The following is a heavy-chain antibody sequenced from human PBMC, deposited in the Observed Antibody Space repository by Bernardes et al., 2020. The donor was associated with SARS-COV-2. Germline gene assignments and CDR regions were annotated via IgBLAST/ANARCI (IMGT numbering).Heavy chain of an antibody. CDR1: GYTFTSYY. Sequence: ASVKVSCKASGYTFTSYYMHWVRQAPGQGLEWMGIINPSGGSTSYAQKFQGRVTMTRDTSTSTVYMELSSLRSEDTAVYYCARDLTGVGSTWYYYGMDVWGQGTTVTVSS. CDR2: INPSGGST. D-gene: IGHD1-7*01. CDR3: ARDLTGVGSTWYYYGMDV. J-gene: IGHJ6*02. V-gene: IGHV1-46*03.